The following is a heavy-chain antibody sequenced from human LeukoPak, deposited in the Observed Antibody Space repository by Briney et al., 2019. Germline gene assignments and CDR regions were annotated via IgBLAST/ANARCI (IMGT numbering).Heavy chain of an antibody. CDR1: GGPINNYY. Sequence: PSETLSLTCTVSGGPINNYYWNWIRQPPGKGLEWIGYMSYSGNTYYNPSLKRRVTISIDMSKNQFSLKLSSVTAADTAVYYCARSRMTMVVTRPYFDYWGQGTLVTVSS. V-gene: IGHV4-59*12. CDR2: MSYSGNT. D-gene: IGHD4-23*01. J-gene: IGHJ4*02. CDR3: ARSRMTMVVTRPYFDY.